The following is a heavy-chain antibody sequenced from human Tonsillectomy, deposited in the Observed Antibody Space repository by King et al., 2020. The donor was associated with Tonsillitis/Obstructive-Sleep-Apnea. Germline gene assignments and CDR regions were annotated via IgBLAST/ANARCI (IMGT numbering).Heavy chain of an antibody. CDR2: IYYSGST. CDR1: GGSISSYY. J-gene: IGHJ3*02. Sequence: VQLQESGPGLVKPSETLSLTCTVSGGSISSYYWSWIRQPPGKGLEWCGYIYYSGSTNNNPSLNSRVTISVDTYKNQFSLKLSAVTAADTAVYYCARGYSYGDDAFDIWGQGTMVTVSS. D-gene: IGHD5-18*01. CDR3: ARGYSYGDDAFDI. V-gene: IGHV4-59*08.